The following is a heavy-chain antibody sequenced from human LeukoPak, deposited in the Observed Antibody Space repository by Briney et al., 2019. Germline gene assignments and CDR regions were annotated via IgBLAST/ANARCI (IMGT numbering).Heavy chain of an antibody. V-gene: IGHV4-34*01. J-gene: IGHJ3*02. Sequence: SETLSLTCAVYGGSFSGYYWSWIRQPPGKGLEWIGEINHSGSTNYNPSLKSRVTISVDTSKNQFSLKLSSVTAADTAVYYCARFLGEHDAFDIWGQGTMVTVSS. CDR3: ARFLGEHDAFDI. D-gene: IGHD1/OR15-1a*01. CDR2: INHSGST. CDR1: GGSFSGYY.